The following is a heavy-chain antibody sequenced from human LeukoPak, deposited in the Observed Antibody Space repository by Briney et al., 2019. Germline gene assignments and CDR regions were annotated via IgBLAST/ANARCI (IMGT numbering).Heavy chain of an antibody. CDR2: MNPNSGNT. CDR3: ARGYSYSDPEENYYYYMDV. J-gene: IGHJ6*03. D-gene: IGHD5-18*01. V-gene: IGHV1-8*03. Sequence: ASVKVSCKASGYTFTSYDINWVRQATGQGLEWMGWMNPNSGNTGYAQKFQGRVTITRNTSISTAYMELSSLRSEDTAVYYCARGYSYSDPEENYYYYMDVWGKGTTVTVSS. CDR1: GYTFTSYD.